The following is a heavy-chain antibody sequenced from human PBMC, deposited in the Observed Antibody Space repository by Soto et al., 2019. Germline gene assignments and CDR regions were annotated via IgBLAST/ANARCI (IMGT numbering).Heavy chain of an antibody. CDR3: AREYCSGYDLSAFDI. CDR1: GYTFTSYY. J-gene: IGHJ3*02. D-gene: IGHD5-12*01. V-gene: IGHV1-46*03. CDR2: INPSGGST. Sequence: ASVKVSCKASGYTFTSYYMHWVRQAPGQGLEWMGIINPSGGSTSYAQKFQGRVTMTRDTSTSTVYMELSSLRSEDTAVYYCAREYCSGYDLSAFDIWGQGTMVTVSS.